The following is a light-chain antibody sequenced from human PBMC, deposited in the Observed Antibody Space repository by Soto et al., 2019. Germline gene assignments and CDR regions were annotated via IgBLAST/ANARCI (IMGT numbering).Light chain of an antibody. CDR3: QQLNEYPTAT. CDR1: QIISNW. CDR2: DVS. J-gene: IGKJ4*01. Sequence: DIQMTQSPSTLSASVGDRVTITCRASQIISNWLAWYQQKPGKAPKLLIYDVSSLESGVPSRFSGSGSGTEFTLTISSLQPEDFATYYCQQLNEYPTATFGGGTKVDIK. V-gene: IGKV1-5*01.